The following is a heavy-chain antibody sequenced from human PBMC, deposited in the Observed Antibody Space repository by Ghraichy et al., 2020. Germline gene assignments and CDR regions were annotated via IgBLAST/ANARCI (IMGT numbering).Heavy chain of an antibody. CDR3: ARDLYYYDSSALDY. V-gene: IGHV3-21*01. Sequence: GESLNISCAASGFTFSSYSMNWVRQAPGKGLEWVSSISSSSSYIYYADSVKGRFTISRDNAKNSLYLQMNSLRAEDTAVYYCARDLYYYDSSALDYWGQGTLVTVSS. CDR2: ISSSSSYI. CDR1: GFTFSSYS. J-gene: IGHJ4*02. D-gene: IGHD3-22*01.